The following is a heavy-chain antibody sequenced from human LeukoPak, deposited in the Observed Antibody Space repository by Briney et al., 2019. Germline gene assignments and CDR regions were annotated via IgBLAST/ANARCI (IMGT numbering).Heavy chain of an antibody. CDR3: ARDPPHVSWLFDY. CDR2: ITNGGGTT. D-gene: IGHD3-16*01. Sequence: GGSLRLSCAASGFTFSSYAMSWVRQAPGKGLEWVSAITNGGGTTYYADYVKGRFTISRDNPKDTLYLQMTRLSAEDKAVYYCARDPPHVSWLFDYWGQGTLVTVSS. CDR1: GFTFSSYA. V-gene: IGHV3-23*01. J-gene: IGHJ4*02.